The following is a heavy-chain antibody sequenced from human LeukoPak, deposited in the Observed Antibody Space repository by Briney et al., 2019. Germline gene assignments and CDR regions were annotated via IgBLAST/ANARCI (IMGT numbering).Heavy chain of an antibody. J-gene: IGHJ4*02. V-gene: IGHV3-74*01. CDR2: INGDGSTT. Sequence: GGSLRLSCAASGFTFSNYWMHWVRQAPGKGLVWVSRINGDGSTTNYADSVKGRFTISRDNAKNTLFLQMNSLRAEDTAVYYCAKDPNYYDSSGYPNYFDYWGQGTLVTVSS. CDR3: AKDPNYYDSSGYPNYFDY. D-gene: IGHD3-22*01. CDR1: GFTFSNYW.